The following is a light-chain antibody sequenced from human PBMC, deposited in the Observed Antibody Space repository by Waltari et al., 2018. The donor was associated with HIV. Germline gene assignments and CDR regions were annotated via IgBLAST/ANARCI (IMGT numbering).Light chain of an antibody. Sequence: VLTQSPGTLSLSPGESATLPCRASQSVSSDYLALYQQKPGQAPRLLIYGASSRATGIPDRFSGSGSGTDFTLTISRLEPEDFAVYYCQQYGSSPLWSFGQGTKLEIK. CDR2: GAS. V-gene: IGKV3-20*01. J-gene: IGKJ2*04. CDR3: QQYGSSPLWS. CDR1: QSVSSDY.